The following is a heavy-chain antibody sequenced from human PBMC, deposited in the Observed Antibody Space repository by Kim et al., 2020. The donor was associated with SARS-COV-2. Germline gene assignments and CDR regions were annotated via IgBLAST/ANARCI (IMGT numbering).Heavy chain of an antibody. V-gene: IGHV4-39*01. J-gene: IGHJ4*02. D-gene: IGHD3-22*01. CDR3: ARHGGSGYYPYYFDY. Sequence: SETLSLTCTVSGGSISSSSYYWGWIRQPPGKGLEWIGSIYYSGSTYYNPSLKSRVTISVDTSKNQFSLKLSSVTAADTAVYYCARHGGSGYYPYYFDYWGQGTLVTVSS. CDR1: GGSISSSSYY. CDR2: IYYSGST.